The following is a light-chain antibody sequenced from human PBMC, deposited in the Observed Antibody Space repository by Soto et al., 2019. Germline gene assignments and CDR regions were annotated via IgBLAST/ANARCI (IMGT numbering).Light chain of an antibody. Sequence: VFTRSQGTRSWTAWKRATLSCSSSQSVSSSYLAWYQQKPGQAPRLLIYGASSRATGIPDRFSGSGSGTDFTLTISRLEPEDFAVYYCPQYGSSPLPFGGGTKVDIK. J-gene: IGKJ4*01. CDR3: PQYGSSPLP. CDR1: QSVSSSY. V-gene: IGKV3-20*01. CDR2: GAS.